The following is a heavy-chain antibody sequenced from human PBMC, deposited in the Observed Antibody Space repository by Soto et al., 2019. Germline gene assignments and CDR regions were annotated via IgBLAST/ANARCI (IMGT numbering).Heavy chain of an antibody. CDR3: AKGVDIVATTGAWYI. J-gene: IGHJ3*02. D-gene: IGHD5-12*01. CDR1: RFTFSSYA. Sequence: GVPLTLSCAASRFTFSSYAMSWVNKDPWKGLEWVSAISGSDGSTYYADSVKGRFTISRANSNNTLNLQINIIRAENMPVYYCAKGVDIVATTGAWYIWCQGTMVTVSS. CDR2: ISGSDGST. V-gene: IGHV3-23*01.